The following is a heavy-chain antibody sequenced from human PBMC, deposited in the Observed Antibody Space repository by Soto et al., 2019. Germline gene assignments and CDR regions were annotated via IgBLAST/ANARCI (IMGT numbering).Heavy chain of an antibody. Sequence: QVRLQESGPGLVRPSETLSLTCTVSGGSVSSDRHYWSWVRQPPGKGLEWIGYVYYSGSTNYNASLESRVTISVDTSQNQCSLRLTSVTAADTGVYYCARSADGSGTPYFDYWGQGPVVSVSS. CDR3: ARSADGSGTPYFDY. CDR2: VYYSGST. CDR1: GGSVSSDRHY. D-gene: IGHD3-10*01. V-gene: IGHV4-61*01. J-gene: IGHJ4*02.